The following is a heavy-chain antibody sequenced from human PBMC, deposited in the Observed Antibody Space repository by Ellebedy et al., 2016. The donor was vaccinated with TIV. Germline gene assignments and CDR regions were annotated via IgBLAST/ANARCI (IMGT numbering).Heavy chain of an antibody. CDR2: INQDGRTT. CDR3: ARGLTGDYGAFDI. Sequence: GESLKISCAASGFTFSASWMTWVRQAPGQGLEWVANINQDGRTTNYVDSVKGRFTISGDDAYNSLYLQMSTLRGEDTAVYYCARGLTGDYGAFDIWGPGTMVTVSS. D-gene: IGHD4-17*01. V-gene: IGHV3-7*03. J-gene: IGHJ3*02. CDR1: GFTFSASW.